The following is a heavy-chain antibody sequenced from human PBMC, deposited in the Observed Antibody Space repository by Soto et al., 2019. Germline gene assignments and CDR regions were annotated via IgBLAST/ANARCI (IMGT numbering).Heavy chain of an antibody. D-gene: IGHD1-26*01. Sequence: EVQLLESGGGLGQPGGSLRLSCAVSGFTFSNYAMSWVRQVPGKGLEWVPAISIGGRSTYYADSVKGRFTISRDDSKNTLHLQMNSLRAEDTAVYHCAKGVKWELPLERWGQGTLVTVSS. CDR2: ISIGGRST. CDR1: GFTFSNYA. J-gene: IGHJ4*02. CDR3: AKGVKWELPLER. V-gene: IGHV3-23*01.